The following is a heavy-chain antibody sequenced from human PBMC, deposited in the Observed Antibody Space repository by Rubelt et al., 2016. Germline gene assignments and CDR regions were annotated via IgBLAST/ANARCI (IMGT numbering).Heavy chain of an antibody. CDR2: INHSGST. D-gene: IGHD3-10*01. Sequence: QVQLQESGPGLVKPSQTLSLTCAVYGGSFSGYYWSWIRQPPGKGLAWIGEINHSGSTNYNPPPRRWVPISVSTSKNQLSLKLSSVTAADTAVDYCARRRFAGSGRYFDYWGQGTLVTVSS. J-gene: IGHJ4*02. V-gene: IGHV4-34*09. CDR3: ARRRFAGSGRYFDY. CDR1: GGSFSGYY.